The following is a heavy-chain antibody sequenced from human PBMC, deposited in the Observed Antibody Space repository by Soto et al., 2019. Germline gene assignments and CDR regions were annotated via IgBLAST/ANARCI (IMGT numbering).Heavy chain of an antibody. V-gene: IGHV3-7*01. J-gene: IGHJ4*02. CDR3: ARDRGYCRGGTRYTVLAY. CDR2: IKHDGSET. Sequence: PGGSLRLSCAASGFTFSSYYMNWVRQAPGKGPEWVANIKHDGSETNYVDSVKGRFTISRDNAKSSLHLQMNSLRAEDTAVYYCARDRGYCRGGTRYTVLAYSGQRTLVPVSS. D-gene: IGHD2-15*01. CDR1: GFTFSSYY.